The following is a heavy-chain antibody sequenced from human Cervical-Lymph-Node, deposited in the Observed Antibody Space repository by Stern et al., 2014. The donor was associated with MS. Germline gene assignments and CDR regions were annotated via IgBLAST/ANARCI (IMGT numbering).Heavy chain of an antibody. CDR2: VNHSGST. Sequence: QVQLQQWGAGLLKPSETLSLTCAVYGGSLGGYFWSWIRQPPGKGLEWIGEVNHSGSTSYNPSRKNRASISVDTSKSHFSLKRTSVTAADTAVYYCGHYYAYWGQGTLVTVSS. D-gene: IGHD3-22*01. J-gene: IGHJ4*02. CDR3: GHYYAY. V-gene: IGHV4-34*01. CDR1: GGSLGGYF.